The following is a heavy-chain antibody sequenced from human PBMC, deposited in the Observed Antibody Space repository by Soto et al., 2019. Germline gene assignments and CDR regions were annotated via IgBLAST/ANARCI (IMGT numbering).Heavy chain of an antibody. J-gene: IGHJ4*02. CDR1: GFTFSSYT. Sequence: GGSLRLSCAASGFTFSSYTMSWFRQAPGKGLEWVGFIRSKAYGGTTEYAASVKGRFTISRDDSKSIAYLQMNSLKTEDTAVYYCTSSTVAFDYWGQGTLVTVSS. CDR3: TSSTVAFDY. CDR2: IRSKAYGGTT. V-gene: IGHV3-49*03. D-gene: IGHD4-17*01.